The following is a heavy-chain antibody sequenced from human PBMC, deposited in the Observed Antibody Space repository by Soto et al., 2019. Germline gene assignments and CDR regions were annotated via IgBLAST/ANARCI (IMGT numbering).Heavy chain of an antibody. CDR3: VTSRPSGYYDSSGYYYRAFDI. Sequence: PSETLSLTCTVSGGSISSYYWSWIRQPPGKGLEWIGYIYYSGSTNCNPSLKSRVTISVDTSKNQFSLKLSSVTAADTAVYYCVTSRPSGYYDSSGYYYRAFDIWGQGTMVTVSS. CDR2: IYYSGST. J-gene: IGHJ3*02. D-gene: IGHD3-22*01. CDR1: GGSISSYY. V-gene: IGHV4-59*01.